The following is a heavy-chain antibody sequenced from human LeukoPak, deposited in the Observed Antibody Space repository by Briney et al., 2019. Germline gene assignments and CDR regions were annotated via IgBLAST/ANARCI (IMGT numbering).Heavy chain of an antibody. Sequence: SETLSLTCTISGYSISSGYYWGWIRQPPGKGLEWIGSIYHSGSTYYNPSLKSRVTISLDTSENQFSLKLSSVTAADTAVYYCARDLYSSGWGYFDYWGQGTLVSVSS. CDR1: GYSISSGYY. D-gene: IGHD6-19*01. CDR3: ARDLYSSGWGYFDY. J-gene: IGHJ4*02. V-gene: IGHV4-38-2*02. CDR2: IYHSGST.